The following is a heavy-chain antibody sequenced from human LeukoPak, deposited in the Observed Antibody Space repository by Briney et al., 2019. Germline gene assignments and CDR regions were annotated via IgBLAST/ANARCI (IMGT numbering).Heavy chain of an antibody. Sequence: PSETLSLTCAVYGGSFSGYYWSWIRQPAGKGLEWIGRIYTSGNTNYNPSLKSRVTMSVDTSKNQFSLKLSSVTAADTAVYYCARDAGYDFWSGYYGKNSYYYYGMDVWGQGTTVTVSS. CDR2: IYTSGNT. J-gene: IGHJ6*02. D-gene: IGHD3-3*01. CDR3: ARDAGYDFWSGYYGKNSYYYYGMDV. V-gene: IGHV4-4*07. CDR1: GGSFSGYY.